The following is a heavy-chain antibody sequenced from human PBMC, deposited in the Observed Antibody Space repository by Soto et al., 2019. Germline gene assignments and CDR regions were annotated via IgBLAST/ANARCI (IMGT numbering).Heavy chain of an antibody. J-gene: IGHJ4*02. CDR3: ARVECSGGRYFPFDY. CDR1: GGSINTYY. V-gene: IGHV4-59*01. CDR2: VHSSGST. Sequence: SETLSLTCSVSGGSINTYYWSWVRQAPGKGLEWIGYVHSSGSTNYNPSLKSRVTISVDRPKNQFSLKLSSVSAADTAVYYCARVECSGGRYFPFDYRGQGTPVTVS. D-gene: IGHD2-15*01.